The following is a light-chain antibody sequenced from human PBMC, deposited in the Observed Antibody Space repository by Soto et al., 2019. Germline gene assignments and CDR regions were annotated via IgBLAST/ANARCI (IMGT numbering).Light chain of an antibody. Sequence: EIVLTQSPGTLSLSPGQRATLSCRASESISRDYLAWYQQRLGQAPRLLIYGASSGDTGIPVRFSGSGSGTGFTLTISRLEPEDFAMYYCQQYGGVPYTFGQGTKLDIK. J-gene: IGKJ2*01. CDR1: ESISRDY. CDR3: QQYGGVPYT. V-gene: IGKV3-20*01. CDR2: GAS.